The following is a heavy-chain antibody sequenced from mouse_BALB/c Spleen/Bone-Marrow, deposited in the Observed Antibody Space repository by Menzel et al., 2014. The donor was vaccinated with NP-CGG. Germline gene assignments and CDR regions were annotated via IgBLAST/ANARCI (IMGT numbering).Heavy chain of an antibody. CDR3: AALWSEGYYFDY. CDR2: ISYDGIN. Sequence: EVKLMESGPGLVKPSQSLSLTCSVTGYSITSSYYWNWIRQFPGNKLEWMGYISYDGINNYNPSLKNRISITRDTSKNQFFLRLNSVTTEDTATYCCAALWSEGYYFDYWGQGATLTVSS. V-gene: IGHV3-6*02. CDR1: GYSITSSYY. J-gene: IGHJ2*01.